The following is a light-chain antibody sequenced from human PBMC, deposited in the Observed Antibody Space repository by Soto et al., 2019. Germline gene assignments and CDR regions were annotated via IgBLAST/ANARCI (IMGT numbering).Light chain of an antibody. J-gene: IGKJ5*01. Sequence: EIVLTQSPGTLSLSPGERATLSCRASQSVSSSYLAWYQQKPGQAPSLLIYGASRRDTGVPDSYSGSGSGMDFTLSSGRRREKDFTVYFCHQYDSLLFTFVPGRRLDIK. CDR1: QSVSSSY. V-gene: IGKV3-20*01. CDR2: GAS. CDR3: HQYDSLLFT.